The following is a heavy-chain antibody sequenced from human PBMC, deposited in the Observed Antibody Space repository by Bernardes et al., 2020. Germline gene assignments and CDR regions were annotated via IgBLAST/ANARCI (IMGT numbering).Heavy chain of an antibody. V-gene: IGHV1-46*01. J-gene: IGHJ6*03. Sequence: ASVKVSCKASGYTFTSYYIHWVRQAPGQGLEWMGIVNPSGGSTTYAQKFQGRVTMTRDTSTGTVYMELSSLRSEDTAVYYCARAYCGGECYSEYYYYYMDVWGKGTAVTVSS. CDR1: GYTFTSYY. D-gene: IGHD2-21*01. CDR2: VNPSGGST. CDR3: ARAYCGGECYSEYYYYYMDV.